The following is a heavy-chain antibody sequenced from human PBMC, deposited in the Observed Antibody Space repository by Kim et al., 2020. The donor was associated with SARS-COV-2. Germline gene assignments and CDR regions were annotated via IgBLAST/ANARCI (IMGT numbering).Heavy chain of an antibody. CDR2: INHSGST. CDR1: GGSFSGYY. CDR3: ARGARFYYGSGSYYNNYYYYGMDV. D-gene: IGHD3-10*01. J-gene: IGHJ6*02. Sequence: SETLSLTCAVYGGSFSGYYWSWIRQPPGNGLEWIGEINHSGSTNYNPSLKSRVTISVDTSKNQFSLKLSSVTAADTAVYYCARGARFYYGSGSYYNNYYYYGMDVWGQGTTVTVSS. V-gene: IGHV4-34*01.